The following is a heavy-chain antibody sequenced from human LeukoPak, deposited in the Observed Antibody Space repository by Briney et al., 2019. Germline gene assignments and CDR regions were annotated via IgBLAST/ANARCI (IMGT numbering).Heavy chain of an antibody. CDR1: GGSIRSYY. CDR2: IYYSGST. J-gene: IGHJ4*02. D-gene: IGHD3-22*01. V-gene: IGHV4-59*12. CDR3: ARLGGYYFDY. Sequence: SETLSLTCTVSGGSIRSYYWSWIRQAPGKGLEWIGYIYYSGSTNYNPALKSRVTISVDTSKNQLSLKLTSVTAAETAVYYCARLGGYYFDYWGQGTLVAVSS.